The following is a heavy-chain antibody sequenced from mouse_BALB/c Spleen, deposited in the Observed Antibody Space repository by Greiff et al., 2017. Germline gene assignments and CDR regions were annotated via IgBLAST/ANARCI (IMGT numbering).Heavy chain of an antibody. J-gene: IGHJ2*01. V-gene: IGHV7-3*02. Sequence: DVHLVESGGGLVQPGGSLRLSCATSGFTFTDYYMSWVRQPPGKALEWLGFIRNKANGYTTEYSASVKGRFTISRDNSQSILYLQMNTLRAEDSATYYCARDIYYGYDDGDYWGQGTTLTVSS. CDR2: IRNKANGYTT. D-gene: IGHD2-2*01. CDR1: GFTFTDYY. CDR3: ARDIYYGYDDGDY.